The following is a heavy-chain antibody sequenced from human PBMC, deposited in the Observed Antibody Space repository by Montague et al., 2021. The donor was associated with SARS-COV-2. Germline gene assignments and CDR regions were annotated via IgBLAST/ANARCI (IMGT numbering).Heavy chain of an antibody. V-gene: IGHV4-59*01. CDR3: AQALYGSGSSHFDY. J-gene: IGHJ4*02. Sequence: SETLSLTCTVSGGSISNYYWNWIRQPPGKGLQWIGYIYYTGNTNYDPSLKSRVTMSIDTSKKQFSLKLSSVTTADTAMYYCAQALYGSGSSHFDYWGQGTLVTVSS. CDR1: GGSISNYY. D-gene: IGHD3-10*01. CDR2: IYYTGNT.